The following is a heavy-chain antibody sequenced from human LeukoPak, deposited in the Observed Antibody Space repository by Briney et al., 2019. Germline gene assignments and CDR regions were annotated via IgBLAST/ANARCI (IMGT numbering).Heavy chain of an antibody. CDR2: SNPGGGGT. J-gene: IGHJ4*02. CDR3: ARRDQDGLFDY. CDR1: GYTFANYY. V-gene: IGHV1-46*01. Sequence: GASVKISCKTSGYTFANYYIHWVRQAPGQGFEWMGISNPGGGGTTYAQKFQDRVTMTRDTSTSSVEMELRSLKSEDTAVYYCARRDQDGLFDYWGQGTLVTVSS.